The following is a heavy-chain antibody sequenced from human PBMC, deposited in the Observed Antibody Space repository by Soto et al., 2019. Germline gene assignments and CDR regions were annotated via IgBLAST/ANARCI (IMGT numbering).Heavy chain of an antibody. CDR1: GYTFTRYC. CDR3: ARDGTFFWNYFY. V-gene: IGHV1-18*04. CDR2: ISAYNGNT. D-gene: IGHD1-7*01. Sequence: ASVKVSCKASGYTFTRYCISWVRQAPGQGLEWMGWISAYNGNTNYAQKLQGRVTMTTDTSTSTAYMELRSLRSDDTAVYYCARDGTFFWNYFYWGQGTLVTVSS. J-gene: IGHJ4*02.